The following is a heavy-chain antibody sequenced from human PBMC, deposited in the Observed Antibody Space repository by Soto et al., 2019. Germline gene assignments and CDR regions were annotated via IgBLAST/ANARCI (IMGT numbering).Heavy chain of an antibody. CDR1: GGTLNSYA. Sequence: QVQLVQSGAEVKKPGSSVKVSCKASGGTLNSYAISWVRQAPGQGLEWMGGIITAFGPGIYAQKFQGRVTVTRDTSTSTVYMELSSLGSGDTAMYYCARSLGETTSLFDYWGQGSLVTVSA. CDR2: IITAFGPG. J-gene: IGHJ4*02. V-gene: IGHV1-69*06. CDR3: ARSLGETTSLFDY. D-gene: IGHD1-26*01.